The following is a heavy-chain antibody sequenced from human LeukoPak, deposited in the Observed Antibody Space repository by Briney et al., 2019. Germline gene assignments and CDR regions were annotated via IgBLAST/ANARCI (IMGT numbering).Heavy chain of an antibody. V-gene: IGHV3-49*04. D-gene: IGHD1-26*01. Sequence: GGSLRLSCTASGFTFGDYAMSWVRQAPGKGLEWVGFIRSKAYGGTTEYAASVKGRFTISRDDSKSIAYLQMNSLKTEDTAVYYCTRALVGALRGCFDYWGQGTLVTVSS. CDR1: GFTFGDYA. J-gene: IGHJ4*02. CDR3: TRALVGALRGCFDY. CDR2: IRSKAYGGTT.